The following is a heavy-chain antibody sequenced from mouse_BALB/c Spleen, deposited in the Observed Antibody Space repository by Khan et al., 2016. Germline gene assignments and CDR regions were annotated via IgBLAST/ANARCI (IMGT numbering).Heavy chain of an antibody. CDR1: GDSITSGY. CDR3: ASYGSSGSFFDY. CDR2: ISYSGST. J-gene: IGHJ2*02. V-gene: IGHV3-8*02. Sequence: EVQLQESGPSLVKPSQTLSLTCSVTGDSITSGYWNWIRKFPGNKLEYMGYISYSGSTYYNPSLKSRISITRDTSKNQYYLQLNSLPTEDTATYCCASYGSSGSFFDYWGQGTSLTVSS. D-gene: IGHD3-1*01.